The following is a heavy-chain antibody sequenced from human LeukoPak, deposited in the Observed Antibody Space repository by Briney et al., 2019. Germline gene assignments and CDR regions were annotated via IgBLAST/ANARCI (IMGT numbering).Heavy chain of an antibody. Sequence: GGSLRLSCVASGFTFSSSNMNWVRQAPGKGLEWVSYISSTGNTIYYADSVKGRFTISRDNAKNSLYLQMNSLKDDDTAVYYCTRAQQWGDYWGQGTLVTVSS. CDR3: TRAQQWGDY. J-gene: IGHJ4*02. CDR1: GFTFSSSN. V-gene: IGHV3-48*02. CDR2: ISSTGNTI. D-gene: IGHD3-16*01.